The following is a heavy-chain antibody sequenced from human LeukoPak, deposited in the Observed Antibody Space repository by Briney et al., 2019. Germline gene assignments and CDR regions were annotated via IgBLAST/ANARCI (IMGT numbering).Heavy chain of an antibody. J-gene: IGHJ3*01. D-gene: IGHD4-11*01. CDR1: EVTLRNYE. CDR2: IGSRGTTI. Sequence: GGSLRLSCVASEVTLRNYEMNWVREAPGKGMGGISKIGSRGTTITYADSVEGRFTISRENAKNSLHLQMNSLRAEDTAIYFCVSETSTSNFNALDFWGRGTMVTVSS. CDR3: VSETSTSNFNALDF. V-gene: IGHV3-48*03.